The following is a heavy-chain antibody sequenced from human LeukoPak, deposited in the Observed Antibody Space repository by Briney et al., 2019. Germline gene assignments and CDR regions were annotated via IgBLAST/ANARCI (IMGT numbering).Heavy chain of an antibody. V-gene: IGHV1-69*04. J-gene: IGHJ5*02. CDR3: ARSRGELLGFNNWNDDAWWFDP. CDR2: IIPILGIA. Sequence: VASVKVSCKASGGTFSSYAISWVRQAPGQGLEWMGRIIPILGIANYAQKFQGRVTITADKSTSTAYMELSSLRSEDTAVYYCARSRGELLGFNNWNDDAWWFDPWGQGTLVTVSS. D-gene: IGHD1-20*01. CDR1: GGTFSSYA.